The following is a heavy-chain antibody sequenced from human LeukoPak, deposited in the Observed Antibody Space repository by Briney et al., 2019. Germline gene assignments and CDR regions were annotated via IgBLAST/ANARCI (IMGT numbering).Heavy chain of an antibody. CDR2: FDPVTGDK. J-gene: IGHJ4*02. V-gene: IGHV1-24*01. CDR1: GYVFTELP. CDR3: ARAWELGMVDY. Sequence: ASVKVSCKLSGYVFTELPIHWVRQSPGKGLEWMGSFDPVTGDKIYAQTLQDRATMTEDTSTATASMELRSLRSDDTAVYYCARAWELGMVDYWGQGTLVTVSS. D-gene: IGHD1-26*01.